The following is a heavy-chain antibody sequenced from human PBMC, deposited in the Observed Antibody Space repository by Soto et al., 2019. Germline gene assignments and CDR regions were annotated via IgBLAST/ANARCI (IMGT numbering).Heavy chain of an antibody. CDR2: IKQDGSEK. D-gene: IGHD3-3*01. V-gene: IGHV3-7*01. CDR1: GFTFSSYW. Sequence: GGSLRLSCAASGFTFSSYWMSWVRQAPGKGLEWVANIKQDGSEKYYVDSVKGRFTISRDNAKNSLYLQMNSLRAEDTAAYYCAREEGEYDFWSGYHALGAFDIWGQGTMVTVSS. J-gene: IGHJ3*02. CDR3: AREEGEYDFWSGYHALGAFDI.